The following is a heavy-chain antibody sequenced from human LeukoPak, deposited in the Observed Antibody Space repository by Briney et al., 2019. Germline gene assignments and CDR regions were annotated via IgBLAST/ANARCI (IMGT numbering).Heavy chain of an antibody. CDR2: ISAGNGNT. Sequence: VKVSCKASGYTFTSYAIHWVRQAPGQRLEWMGWISAGNGNTKYSQNFQGRVTFISNTSATTAFMELSSLRSEDAAVYYCARDSGSGNNDYWGQGTLVTVS. J-gene: IGHJ4*02. V-gene: IGHV1-3*01. CDR1: GYTFTSYA. CDR3: ARDSGSGNNDY. D-gene: IGHD1-26*01.